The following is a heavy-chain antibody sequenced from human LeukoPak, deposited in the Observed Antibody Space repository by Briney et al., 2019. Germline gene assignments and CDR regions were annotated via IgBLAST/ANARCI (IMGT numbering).Heavy chain of an antibody. V-gene: IGHV3-74*03. Sequence: GGSLRLSCAASGFTFSSSWMQWVRQAPGQGLVWVSRINSDESVTTYTNSVKGRFTISRDNSKNTLNLQMNSLRAEDTAVYYCAKDQKAVVPVATDFDYWGQGTLVTVSS. J-gene: IGHJ4*02. CDR3: AKDQKAVVPVATDFDY. D-gene: IGHD2-2*01. CDR1: GFTFSSSW. CDR2: INSDESVT.